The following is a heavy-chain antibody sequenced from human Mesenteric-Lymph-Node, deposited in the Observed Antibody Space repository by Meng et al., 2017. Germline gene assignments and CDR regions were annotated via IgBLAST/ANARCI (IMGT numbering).Heavy chain of an antibody. D-gene: IGHD6-13*01. CDR2: IYYSGST. CDR1: GGPISSYY. Sequence: SETLSLTCTVSGGPISSYYWSWIRQPPGKGLEWIGYIYYSGSTNYNPSLKSRVTISVDTSKNQFSLKLSSVTAADTAVYYCARDIQQLVTRKVGGVLAFDIWGQGTMVTDSS. J-gene: IGHJ3*02. V-gene: IGHV4-59*01. CDR3: ARDIQQLVTRKVGGVLAFDI.